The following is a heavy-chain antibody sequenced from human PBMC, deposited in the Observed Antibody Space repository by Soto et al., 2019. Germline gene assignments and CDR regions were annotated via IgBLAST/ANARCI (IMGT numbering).Heavy chain of an antibody. CDR2: IYPGDSDT. J-gene: IGHJ5*02. CDR1: AYIFTNYW. Sequence: PGESLKISCKASAYIFTNYWIAWVRQMPGKGLEWMGIIYPGDSDTRYSPSFQGQVTISADKSINTAYWQWSSLKASDTAMYYCAIVTVRVETAPATIPGQWFDPWGQGTLVTVSS. D-gene: IGHD1-26*01. V-gene: IGHV5-51*01. CDR3: AIVTVRVETAPATIPGQWFDP.